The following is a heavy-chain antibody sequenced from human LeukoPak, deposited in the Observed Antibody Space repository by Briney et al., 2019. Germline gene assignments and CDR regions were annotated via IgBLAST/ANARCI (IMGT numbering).Heavy chain of an antibody. Sequence: QTLSLTCTVSGGSISSGGYYWSWIRQPPGKGLEWIGYIYHSGSTYYSPSLKGRVTISVDRSKNQFSLKLSSVTAADTAVYYCARVGYDILTGFDYWGQGTLVTVSS. J-gene: IGHJ4*02. CDR3: ARVGYDILTGFDY. CDR1: GGSISSGGYY. V-gene: IGHV4-30-2*01. CDR2: IYHSGST. D-gene: IGHD3-9*01.